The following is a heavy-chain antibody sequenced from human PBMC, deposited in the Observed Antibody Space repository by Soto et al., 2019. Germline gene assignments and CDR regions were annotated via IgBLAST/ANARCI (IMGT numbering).Heavy chain of an antibody. Sequence: QLQLQESGSGLVKPSQTLSLTCAVSGGSISSGGYSWSWIRQPPGKGLEWIGYIYHSGSTYYNPSLTSRVTISVDRSKNQFSLKLSSVTAADTAVYYCARVDRGVDYYYGMDVWGQGTTVTVSS. CDR2: IYHSGST. V-gene: IGHV4-30-2*01. D-gene: IGHD3-10*01. CDR3: ARVDRGVDYYYGMDV. CDR1: GGSISSGGYS. J-gene: IGHJ6*02.